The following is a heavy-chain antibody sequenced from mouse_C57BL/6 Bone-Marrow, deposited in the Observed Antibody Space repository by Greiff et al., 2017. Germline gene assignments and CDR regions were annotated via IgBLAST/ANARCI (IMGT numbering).Heavy chain of an antibody. V-gene: IGHV1-82*01. J-gene: IGHJ2*01. CDR3: ARGEGWFYFDY. CDR1: GYAFSSSW. CDR2: IYPGDGGT. D-gene: IGHD2-3*01. Sequence: QVQLQQSGPELVKPGASVKISCKASGYAFSSSWMNWVKQRPGKGLEWIGRIYPGDGGTNYNGKFKGKATLTADKSSSTAYMQLSSLTSEDSAVYFCARGEGWFYFDYWGQGTTLTVSS.